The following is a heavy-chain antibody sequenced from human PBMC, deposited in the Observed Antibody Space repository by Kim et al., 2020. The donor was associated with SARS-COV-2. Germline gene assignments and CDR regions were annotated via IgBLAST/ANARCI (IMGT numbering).Heavy chain of an antibody. CDR3: ARECPLSDSSGYYFLSTANDAFDI. CDR2: IIPIFGTA. CDR1: GGTFSSYA. D-gene: IGHD3-22*01. J-gene: IGHJ3*02. Sequence: SVKVSCKASGGTFSSYAISWVRQAPGQGLEWMGGIIPIFGTANYAQKFQGRVTITADESTSTAYMELSSLRSEDTAVYYCARECPLSDSSGYYFLSTANDAFDIWGQGTMVTVSS. V-gene: IGHV1-69*13.